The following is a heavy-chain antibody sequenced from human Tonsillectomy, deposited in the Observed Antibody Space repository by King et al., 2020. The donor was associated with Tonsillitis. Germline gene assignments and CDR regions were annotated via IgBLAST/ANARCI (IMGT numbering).Heavy chain of an antibody. CDR2: INPGDSDT. V-gene: IGHV5-51*01. CDR3: ARRKSGWTKTLNFDY. CDR1: GYSFNYFW. D-gene: IGHD6-19*01. Sequence: QLVQSGAEVKKPGESLKISCKGSGYSFNYFWIAWVRQMPGKGLEWMGIINPGDSDTRYSPSFQGQVTISADKSINTVYLQWSSLKASDSARYYCARRKSGWTKTLNFDYWGQGTLVTVSS. J-gene: IGHJ4*02.